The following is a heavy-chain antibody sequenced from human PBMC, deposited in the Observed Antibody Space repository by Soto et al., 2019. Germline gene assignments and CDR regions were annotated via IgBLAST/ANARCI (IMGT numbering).Heavy chain of an antibody. D-gene: IGHD3-16*01. V-gene: IGHV3-23*01. Sequence: EVQLLESGGGLVQPGGSLRISCAASGFSFGSYAMSWVRQAPGKGLEWVSVTSGSGAATYYADSVKGRFTISRDNTKNTLYLQMNSLRAEDTAVYSCAKDRHEYYDTKGDFDIWGQGTVVTVST. CDR2: TSGSGAAT. CDR3: AKDRHEYYDTKGDFDI. J-gene: IGHJ3*02. CDR1: GFSFGSYA.